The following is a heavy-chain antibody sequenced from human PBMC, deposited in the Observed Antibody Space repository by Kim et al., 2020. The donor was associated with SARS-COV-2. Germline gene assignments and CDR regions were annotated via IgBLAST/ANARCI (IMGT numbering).Heavy chain of an antibody. V-gene: IGHV4-59*08. CDR3: ARAIASQAFDY. CDR1: GDSIRSNY. Sequence: SETLSLTCSVSGDSIRSNYWSWFRQTPGGGLEWIGYTYHSGSVKYNASLESRVTISVDTYNNEFSLRLASVTAADTAVYFCARAIASQAFDYWGQGILVT. J-gene: IGHJ4*02. D-gene: IGHD2-21*01. CDR2: TYHSGSV.